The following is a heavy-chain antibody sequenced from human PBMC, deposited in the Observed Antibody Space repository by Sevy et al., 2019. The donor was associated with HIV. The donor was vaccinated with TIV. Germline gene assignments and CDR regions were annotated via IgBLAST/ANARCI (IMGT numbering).Heavy chain of an antibody. CDR2: ISTYKGNT. V-gene: IGHV1-18*01. Sequence: ASVKVSCKASGYNFTSYGISWVRQAPGQGLEWMGWISTYKGNTKYPQKVQGRVTMTTDTSTSTAYMELRSLRSDDTAVYYSARDHCSCDSCFPWRGQGTLVTVSS. CDR1: GYNFTSYG. J-gene: IGHJ4*02. D-gene: IGHD2-15*01. CDR3: ARDHCSCDSCFPW.